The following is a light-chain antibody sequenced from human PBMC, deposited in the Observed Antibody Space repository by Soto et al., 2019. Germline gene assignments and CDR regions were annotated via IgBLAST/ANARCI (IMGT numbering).Light chain of an antibody. Sequence: DIHLTQSPSTLSASVLDIVTITFLASQSINGWLAWYQQKPGQAPNLLIYKASTLESGVPSRLSGSGSGTEFTLTVSSLQPDDFATYYCHQYDNFPRTFGQGTKVDIK. CDR3: HQYDNFPRT. CDR1: QSINGW. CDR2: KAS. V-gene: IGKV1-5*03. J-gene: IGKJ1*01.